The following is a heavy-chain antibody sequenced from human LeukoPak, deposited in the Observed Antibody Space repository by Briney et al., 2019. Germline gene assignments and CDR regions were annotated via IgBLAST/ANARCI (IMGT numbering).Heavy chain of an antibody. D-gene: IGHD3-3*01. Sequence: GGSLRLSCTASGFTFSSYGMHWVRQAPGKGLEWVAFIRYDGSNKYYADSVKGRFTISRDISENTLYLQMNALRAEDTAVYYCASRVVTSFDYWGQGTLVTVSS. J-gene: IGHJ4*02. CDR2: IRYDGSNK. CDR1: GFTFSSYG. V-gene: IGHV3-30*02. CDR3: ASRVVTSFDY.